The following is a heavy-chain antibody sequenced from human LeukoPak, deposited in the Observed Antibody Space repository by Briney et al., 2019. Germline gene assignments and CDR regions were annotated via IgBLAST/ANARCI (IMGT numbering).Heavy chain of an antibody. D-gene: IGHD3-3*01. CDR2: INHSGST. CDR3: ARGSRSTYYDFWSGYALGGGYFDY. Sequence: PSETLSLTCAVYGGSFSGHYWSWIRQPPGKGLEWIGEINHSGSTNYNPSLKSRVNISVDTSKNQFSLKLSSVTAADTAVYYCARGSRSTYYDFWSGYALGGGYFDYWGQGTLVTVSS. CDR1: GGSFSGHY. V-gene: IGHV4-34*01. J-gene: IGHJ4*02.